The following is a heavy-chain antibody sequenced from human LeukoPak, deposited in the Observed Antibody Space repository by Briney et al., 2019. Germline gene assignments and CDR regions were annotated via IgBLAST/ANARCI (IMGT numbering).Heavy chain of an antibody. CDR1: GFTFSSYG. J-gene: IGHJ3*02. D-gene: IGHD3-10*01. V-gene: IGHV3-33*01. CDR3: ARGYYYGSGSYPQDAFDI. Sequence: QTGGSLRLSCAASGFTFSSYGMHWVRQAPGKGLEWVAVIWYDGSNKYYADSVKGRFTISRDNSKNTLYLQMNSLRAEDMAVYYCARGYYYGSGSYPQDAFDIWGQGTMVTVSS. CDR2: IWYDGSNK.